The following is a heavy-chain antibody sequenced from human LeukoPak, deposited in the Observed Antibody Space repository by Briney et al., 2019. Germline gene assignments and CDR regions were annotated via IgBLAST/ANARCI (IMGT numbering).Heavy chain of an antibody. CDR3: VRDLGGRSGH. CDR1: GFPFSCNW. Sequence: GSLGPSCGASGFPFSCNWMHWVRQAAGEGMVWVSRINEDGSTTNYADSVKGRSTIFRDNAKNTLYLQMNSLRAEDTAVYYCVRDLGGRSGHWGQGTLVTVSS. V-gene: IGHV3-74*01. D-gene: IGHD1-26*01. J-gene: IGHJ4*02. CDR2: INEDGSTT.